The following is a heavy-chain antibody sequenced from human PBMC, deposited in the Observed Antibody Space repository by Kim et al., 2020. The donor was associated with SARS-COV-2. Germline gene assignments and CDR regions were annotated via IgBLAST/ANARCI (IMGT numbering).Heavy chain of an antibody. Sequence: SETLSLTCAVSGGSISSSNWWSWVRQPPGKGLEWIGEIYHSGSTNYNPSLKSRVTISVDKSKNQFSLKLSSVTAADTAVYYCASAGGDSIYYYYYGMDVWGQGTTVTVSS. CDR3: ASAGGDSIYYYYYGMDV. J-gene: IGHJ6*02. V-gene: IGHV4-4*02. CDR2: IYHSGST. D-gene: IGHD2-21*02. CDR1: GGSISSSNW.